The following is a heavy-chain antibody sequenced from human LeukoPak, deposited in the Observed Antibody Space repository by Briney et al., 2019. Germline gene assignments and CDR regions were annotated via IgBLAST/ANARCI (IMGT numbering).Heavy chain of an antibody. CDR1: NYLITSDYY. Sequence: SETLSLTCAVSNYLITSDYYWVWIRQPPGQGLEWIGQIFHSGIAHYNPSLKSRVTMSVDTSRSQFSVNLNSVTAADTAVYYCGRAGFGTAYNRFYYYMDVWGKGTTVTVSS. CDR3: GRAGFGTAYNRFYYYMDV. J-gene: IGHJ6*03. CDR2: IFHSGIA. V-gene: IGHV4-38-2*01. D-gene: IGHD3-16*01.